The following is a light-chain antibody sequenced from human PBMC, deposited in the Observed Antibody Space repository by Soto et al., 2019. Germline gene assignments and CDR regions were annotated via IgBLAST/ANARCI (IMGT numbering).Light chain of an antibody. CDR2: GAS. Sequence: EIVLTQSPGTLSLSPGERATLSCRASQSVSSSYLAWYQKKPGQAPRLLIYGASSRATGIPDRFSGSGSGTDFTLTISRLEPEDFAVYYCQQYGSSPRTYGQGTKAEIK. CDR1: QSVSSSY. CDR3: QQYGSSPRT. V-gene: IGKV3-20*01. J-gene: IGKJ1*01.